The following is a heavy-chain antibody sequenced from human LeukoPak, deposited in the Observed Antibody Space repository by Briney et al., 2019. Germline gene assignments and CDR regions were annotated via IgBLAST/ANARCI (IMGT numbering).Heavy chain of an antibody. Sequence: PGGSLRLSCAASGFTFSSYGMSWVRQAPGKGLEWVANIKQDGSEKYYVDSVKGRFTISRDNAKNSLYLQMNSLRAEDTAVYYCARLVAGPYHFDYWGQGTLVTVSS. D-gene: IGHD6-19*01. CDR1: GFTFSSYG. CDR2: IKQDGSEK. CDR3: ARLVAGPYHFDY. J-gene: IGHJ4*02. V-gene: IGHV3-7*01.